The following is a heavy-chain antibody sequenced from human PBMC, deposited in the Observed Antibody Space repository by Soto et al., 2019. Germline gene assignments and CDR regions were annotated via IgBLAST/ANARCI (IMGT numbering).Heavy chain of an antibody. Sequence: EVQLVESGGGLVQPGGSLRLSCAASGFTFSNYNMNWVRQAPGKGLAWVSYISGSSSTIYYADSVKGRITISRDNAKNSLDLQMNSLRDEDTAVYYCANSVNYYMAYWGQGTLVTVSS. V-gene: IGHV3-48*02. J-gene: IGHJ4*02. CDR3: ANSVNYYMAY. D-gene: IGHD1-26*01. CDR2: ISGSSSTI. CDR1: GFTFSNYN.